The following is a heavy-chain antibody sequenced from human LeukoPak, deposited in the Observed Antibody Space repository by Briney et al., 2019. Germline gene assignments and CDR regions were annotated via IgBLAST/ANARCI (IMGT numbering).Heavy chain of an antibody. CDR1: GGSFSGYY. CDR3: ARSVARTIDY. J-gene: IGHJ4*02. D-gene: IGHD6-19*01. Sequence: PSETLSLTCAVYGGSFSGYYWSWIRQPPGKGLEWIGYIYYSGSTNYNPSLKSRVTISVDTSKNQFSLKLSSVTAADTAVYYCARSVARTIDYWGQGTLVTVSS. CDR2: IYYSGST. V-gene: IGHV4-59*01.